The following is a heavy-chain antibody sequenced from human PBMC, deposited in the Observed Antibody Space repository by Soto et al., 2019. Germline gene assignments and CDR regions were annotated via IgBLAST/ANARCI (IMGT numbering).Heavy chain of an antibody. V-gene: IGHV4-30-4*01. D-gene: IGHD3-22*01. J-gene: IGHJ4*02. CDR3: ARASLSYYYDSSGIDY. CDR1: GGSISSGDYY. CDR2: IYYSGST. Sequence: PSLTCTVSGGSISSGDYYWSWIRQPPGKGLEWIGYIYYSGSTYYNPSLKSRVTISVDTSKNQFSLKLSSVTAADTAVYYCARASLSYYYDSSGIDYWGQGTLVTVSS.